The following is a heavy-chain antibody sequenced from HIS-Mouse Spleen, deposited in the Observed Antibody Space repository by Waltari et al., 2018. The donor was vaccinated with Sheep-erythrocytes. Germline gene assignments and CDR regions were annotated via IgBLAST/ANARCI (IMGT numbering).Heavy chain of an antibody. CDR2: XXYDGXXX. Sequence: QVQLVESGGGVVQXGXXLRLSCAASGFTFSSYXMHWVRQAPXKGXXGGAXXXYDGXXXYYADSVKGRFXISRDNSKXTLXLQXXXXXXXXXXXXYCXXXRTVNXXYFXX. D-gene: IGHD1-1*01. CDR1: GFTFSSYX. J-gene: IGHJ2*01. V-gene: IGHV3-30*03. CDR3: XXXRTVNXXYFXX.